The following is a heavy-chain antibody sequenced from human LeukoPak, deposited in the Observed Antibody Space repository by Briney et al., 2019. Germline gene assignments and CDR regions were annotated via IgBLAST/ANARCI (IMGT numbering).Heavy chain of an antibody. D-gene: IGHD1-1*01. V-gene: IGHV4-4*02. J-gene: IGHJ5*02. CDR2: IYHSGTT. Sequence: SETLSLTCSVSSGSVVSANWWSWVRQPPGKTLEWIRHIYHSGTTSYNPSLKSRVTISVDRSNNQFSLTLTSVTAADTAVYYCARLVQMERLRGDSWGQGTLVVVSS. CDR3: ARLVQMERLRGDS. CDR1: SGSVVSANW.